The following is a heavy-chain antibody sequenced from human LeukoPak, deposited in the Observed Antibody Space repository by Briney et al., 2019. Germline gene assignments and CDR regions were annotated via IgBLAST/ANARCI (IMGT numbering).Heavy chain of an antibody. J-gene: IGHJ4*02. Sequence: PSETLSLTCTVSGGSISSYYWSWIRQPPGKGLEWIGYIYYSGSTNYNPSLKSRVTISVDTSKNQFSLKLSPVTAADTAVYYCARGAAPWDYYDSSGYSIDYWGQGTLVTVSS. CDR3: ARGAAPWDYYDSSGYSIDY. D-gene: IGHD3-22*01. CDR2: IYYSGST. CDR1: GGSISSYY. V-gene: IGHV4-59*08.